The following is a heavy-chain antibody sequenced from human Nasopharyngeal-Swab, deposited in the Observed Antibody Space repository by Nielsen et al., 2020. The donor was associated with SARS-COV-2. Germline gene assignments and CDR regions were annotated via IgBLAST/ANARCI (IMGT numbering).Heavy chain of an antibody. D-gene: IGHD2-2*01. CDR3: ARTDIVVVPAATTPRKDGMDV. V-gene: IGHV4-34*01. J-gene: IGHJ6*02. CDR1: GGSFSGYY. Sequence: SETLSLTCAVYGGSFSGYYWSWIRQPPGKGLEWIGEINHSGSTNYNPSLKNRVTISVDTSKNQFSLKLSSVTAADTAVYYCARTDIVVVPAATTPRKDGMDVWGQGTTVTVSS. CDR2: INHSGST.